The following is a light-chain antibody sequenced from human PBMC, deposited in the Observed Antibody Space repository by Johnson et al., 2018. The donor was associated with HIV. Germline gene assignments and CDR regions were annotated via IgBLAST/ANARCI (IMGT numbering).Light chain of an antibody. CDR1: SSNIGNNY. J-gene: IGLJ1*01. Sequence: QSVLTQPPSVSAAPGQKVTISCSGSSSNIGNNYVSWYQQLPGTAPKLLIYENNKRPSGIPDRFSGSKSGTSATLAIPRLQTGDEADYYCGTWDSSLYVFVFGSGTKVTVL. V-gene: IGLV1-51*02. CDR2: ENN. CDR3: GTWDSSLYVFV.